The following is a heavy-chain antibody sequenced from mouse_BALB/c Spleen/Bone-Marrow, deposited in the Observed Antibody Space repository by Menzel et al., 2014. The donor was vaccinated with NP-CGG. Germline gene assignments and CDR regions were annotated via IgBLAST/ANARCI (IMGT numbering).Heavy chain of an antibody. Sequence: VKLQESAAELVRPGTSEKVSCKASGYAFTNYVLEWVKQRPGQGFEWIGAINVGRGGTNYIEQFKGMATLTGDKSSNTAYMQLNSLTSDDSAVYFCARYGYRVGAMDYWGQGTSVAVSS. CDR1: GYAFTNYV. D-gene: IGHD2-2*01. J-gene: IGHJ4*01. CDR3: ARYGYRVGAMDY. V-gene: IGHV1-54*01. CDR2: INVGRGGT.